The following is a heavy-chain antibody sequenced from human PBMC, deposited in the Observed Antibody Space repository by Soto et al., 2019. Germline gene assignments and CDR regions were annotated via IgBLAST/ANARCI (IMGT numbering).Heavy chain of an antibody. D-gene: IGHD3-3*01. CDR1: GGSFSGYY. V-gene: IGHV4-34*01. CDR3: ARGLKIFGVVIGMPGMDV. J-gene: IGHJ6*02. CDR2: INHSGST. Sequence: PSENLSLTYAVYGGSFSGYYWRWIRQPPGKGLEWIGEINHSGSTNYNPSLKSRVTISVDTSKNQFSLKLSSVTAADTAVYYCARGLKIFGVVIGMPGMDVWGQGTTVT.